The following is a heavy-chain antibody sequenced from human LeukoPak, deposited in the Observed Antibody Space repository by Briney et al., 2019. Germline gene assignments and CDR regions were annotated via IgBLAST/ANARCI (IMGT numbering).Heavy chain of an antibody. CDR3: ARGVYCSSTSCFREVFRYYYYYMDG. V-gene: IGHV3-64*01. CDR2: ISSNGGST. Sequence: GGSLRLSCAASGFTFSSYAMHWVRQAPGKGLEYVSAISSNGGSTYYANSVKGRFTISRDNSKNTLYLQMGSLRAEDMAVYYCARGVYCSSTSCFREVFRYYYYYMDGWGKGTTVTVSS. D-gene: IGHD2-2*01. CDR1: GFTFSSYA. J-gene: IGHJ6*03.